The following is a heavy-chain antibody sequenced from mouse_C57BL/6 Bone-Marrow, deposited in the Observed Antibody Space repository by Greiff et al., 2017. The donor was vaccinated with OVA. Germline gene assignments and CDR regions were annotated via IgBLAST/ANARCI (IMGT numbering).Heavy chain of an antibody. Sequence: QVHVKQSGAELVRPGASVKLSCKASGYTFTDYYINWVKQRPGQGLEWIARIYPGSGNTYYNEKFKGKATLTAEKSSSTAYMQLSSLTSEDSAVYFCARGALWDVYYFDYWGQGTTLTVSS. V-gene: IGHV1-76*01. CDR1: GYTFTDYY. CDR2: IYPGSGNT. CDR3: ARGALWDVYYFDY. J-gene: IGHJ2*01. D-gene: IGHD4-1*01.